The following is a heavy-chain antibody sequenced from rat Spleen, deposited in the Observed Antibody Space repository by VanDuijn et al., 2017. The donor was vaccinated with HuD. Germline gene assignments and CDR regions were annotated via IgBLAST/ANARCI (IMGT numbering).Heavy chain of an antibody. D-gene: IGHD1-2*01. V-gene: IGHV5-22*01. J-gene: IGHJ4*01. CDR2: ISYEGSST. Sequence: EVQLVESGGGLVQPGRSLRLSCAASEFTFSNYDMAWVRQAPTRGLEWVASISYEGSSTYYGDSVKGRFTISRDNAKSTLYLQMNSLRSEDTATYYCARPHSSLYVMDAWGQGASVTVSS. CDR3: ARPHSSLYVMDA. CDR1: EFTFSNYD.